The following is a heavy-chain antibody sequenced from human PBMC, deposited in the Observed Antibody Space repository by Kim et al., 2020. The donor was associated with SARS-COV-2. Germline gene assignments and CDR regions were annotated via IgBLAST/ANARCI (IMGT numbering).Heavy chain of an antibody. CDR1: GGSISSYY. J-gene: IGHJ4*02. V-gene: IGHV4-59*13. CDR2: IYYSGST. CDR3: ARSTVTGNGGFDY. Sequence: SETLSLTCTVSGGSISSYYWSWIRQPPGKGLEWIGYIYYSGSTNYNPSLKSRVTISVDTSKNQFSLKLSSVTAADTAVYYCARSTVTGNGGFDYWGQGTLVTVSS. D-gene: IGHD4-17*01.